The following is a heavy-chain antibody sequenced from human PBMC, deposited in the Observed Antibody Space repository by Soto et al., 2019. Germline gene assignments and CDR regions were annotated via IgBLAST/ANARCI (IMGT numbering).Heavy chain of an antibody. CDR1: GGTFSSYT. CDR2: IIPILGIA. CDR3: ARDKAVTTNGMDV. Sequence: SVKVSCKASGGTFSSYTISWVRQAPGQGLEWMGRIIPILGIANYAQKLQGRVTMTTDTSTSTAYMELRSLRSDDTAVYYCARDKAVTTNGMDVWGQGTTVTVSS. D-gene: IGHD4-17*01. J-gene: IGHJ6*02. V-gene: IGHV1-69*04.